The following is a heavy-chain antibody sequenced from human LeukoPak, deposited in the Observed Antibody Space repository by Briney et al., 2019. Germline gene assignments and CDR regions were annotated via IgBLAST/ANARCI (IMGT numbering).Heavy chain of an antibody. J-gene: IGHJ4*02. Sequence: GGSLRLSCAASGFTFSSYGMHWVRQAPGKGLEWVAVIWYDGSNKYYADSVKGRFTNSRDNSKNTLYLQKNSLRAEDTAVYYCAREGEYSSGWHFDYWGQGTLVTVSS. V-gene: IGHV3-33*01. D-gene: IGHD6-19*01. CDR2: IWYDGSNK. CDR1: GFTFSSYG. CDR3: AREGEYSSGWHFDY.